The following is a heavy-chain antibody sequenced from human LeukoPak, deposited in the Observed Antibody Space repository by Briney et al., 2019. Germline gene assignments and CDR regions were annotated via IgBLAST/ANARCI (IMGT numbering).Heavy chain of an antibody. Sequence: PRSSVHVSCKASVGTFSSYVISWVRQAPGQGLEGMGGIIPIFGTANYAQKCQGRVTITADKSTSTAYMELSSLRSEGTAVYYCARETSIVGATRFFDYWGQGTLVTVSS. CDR2: IIPIFGTA. J-gene: IGHJ4*02. CDR3: ARETSIVGATRFFDY. D-gene: IGHD1-26*01. CDR1: VGTFSSYV. V-gene: IGHV1-69*06.